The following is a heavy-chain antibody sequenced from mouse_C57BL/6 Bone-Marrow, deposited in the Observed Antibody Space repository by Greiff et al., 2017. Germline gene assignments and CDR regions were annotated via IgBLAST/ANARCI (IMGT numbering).Heavy chain of an antibody. D-gene: IGHD2-4*01. J-gene: IGHJ2*01. CDR3: ARGCNYGGYYLDY. CDR1: GYTFTTYP. Sequence: QVQLKESGAELVKPGASVKMSCKASGYTFTTYPIEWMKQNHGKSLEWIGNFHPYNDDTKYNEKLKGKATLTVEKSSSTVYLELSRLTSDDSAVYYCARGCNYGGYYLDYWGQGTTLTVSS. CDR2: FHPYNDDT. V-gene: IGHV1-47*01.